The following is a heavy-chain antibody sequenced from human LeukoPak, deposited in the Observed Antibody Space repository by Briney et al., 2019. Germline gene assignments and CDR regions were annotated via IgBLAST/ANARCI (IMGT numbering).Heavy chain of an antibody. Sequence: GGSLRLSCAASGFSFSVFWMHWVRQVPGKGPVWVSRIKTDGSITDYADSVKGRFTISRDNSKNTLYLQMNSLRAEDTAVYYCAKDERTVTDYYYYMDVWGKGTTVTVSS. CDR2: IKTDGSIT. CDR1: GFSFSVFW. D-gene: IGHD4-17*01. CDR3: AKDERTVTDYYYYMDV. J-gene: IGHJ6*03. V-gene: IGHV3-74*01.